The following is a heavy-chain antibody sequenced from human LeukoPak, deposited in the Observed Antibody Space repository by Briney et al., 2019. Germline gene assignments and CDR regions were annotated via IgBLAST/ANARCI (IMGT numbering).Heavy chain of an antibody. CDR1: GFTFSSYW. CDR3: VGGSYHDY. CDR2: VDQDGSEE. D-gene: IGHD1-26*01. Sequence: GGSLRLSCAASGFTFSSYWMSWVRQVPGKGLEWVANVDQDGSEEYYVDSVKGRFTISRDNAKNSLYLQMNSLSAEDTAVYYCVGGSYHDYWGQGTLVTVSS. V-gene: IGHV3-7*01. J-gene: IGHJ4*02.